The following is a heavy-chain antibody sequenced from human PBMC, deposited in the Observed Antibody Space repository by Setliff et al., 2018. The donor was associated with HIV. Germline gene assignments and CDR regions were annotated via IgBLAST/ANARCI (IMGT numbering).Heavy chain of an antibody. CDR1: GGSISSNSYY. D-gene: IGHD3-22*01. CDR3: GGNGYYSIDY. Sequence: PSETLSLTCTVSGGSISSNSYYWGWIRQSPGKGLEWIGKIYHSGSTHYNPSLQSRVTISVDKSKSQFSLKLNSVTAADTAVYYCGGNGYYSIDYWGQGTLVTVSS. V-gene: IGHV4-39*07. J-gene: IGHJ4*02. CDR2: IYHSGST.